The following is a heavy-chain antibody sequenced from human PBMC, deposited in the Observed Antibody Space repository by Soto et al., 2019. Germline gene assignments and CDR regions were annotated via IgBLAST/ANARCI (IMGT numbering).Heavy chain of an antibody. CDR1: GFTFSNAW. CDR2: IKSKADGGTT. V-gene: IGHV3-15*07. D-gene: IGHD3-22*01. J-gene: IGHJ4*02. Sequence: PGGSLRLSCAASGFTFSNAWMNWVRQAPGKGLEWVGRIKSKADGGTTDYAAPVKGRFAISRDDSKNTLYLQMNSLKTEDTAVYYCTTQYYYGSSGYPVDFWGQGTLVTVSS. CDR3: TTQYYYGSSGYPVDF.